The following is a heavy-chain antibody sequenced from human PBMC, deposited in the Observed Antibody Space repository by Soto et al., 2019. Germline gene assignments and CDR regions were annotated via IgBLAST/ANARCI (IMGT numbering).Heavy chain of an antibody. CDR1: GFTFSSYG. J-gene: IGHJ4*02. V-gene: IGHV3-30*03. CDR2: ISYDGSNK. Sequence: QVQLVESGGGVVQPGRSLRLSCAASGFTFSSYGMHWVRQAPGKGLEWVAVISYDGSNKYYADSVKGRFTISRDNSKNTXXXXXXXXXXXXXXXXXXXXXXXXXSGSYYFDYWGQGTLVTVSS. D-gene: IGHD5-12*01. CDR3: XXXXXXXSGSYYFDY.